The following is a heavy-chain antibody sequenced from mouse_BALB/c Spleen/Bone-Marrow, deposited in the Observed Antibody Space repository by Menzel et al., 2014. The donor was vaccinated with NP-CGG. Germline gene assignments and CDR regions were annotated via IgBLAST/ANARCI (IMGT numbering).Heavy chain of an antibody. V-gene: IGHV1-14*01. CDR1: GYTFTSSV. Sequence: VHVKQSGPELVKPGASVKMSCKASGYTFTSSVMHWVKQKPGQGLEWIGYFNPYNDGSKYNEKFKGKATLTSDKSSSTACMELSSLTSEDSAVYYCAKGGNYRYDFDYWGQGTTLTVSS. CDR3: AKGGNYRYDFDY. D-gene: IGHD2-14*01. J-gene: IGHJ2*01. CDR2: FNPYNDGS.